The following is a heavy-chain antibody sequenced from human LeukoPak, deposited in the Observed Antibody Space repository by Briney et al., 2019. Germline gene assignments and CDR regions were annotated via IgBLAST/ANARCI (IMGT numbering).Heavy chain of an antibody. CDR2: ICSCSNYI. J-gene: IGHJ4*02. D-gene: IGHD2-2*01. CDR3: ARGPWISTSFDY. V-gene: IGHV3-21*01. CDR1: GFTFSCYS. Sequence: GGSLRLSCAASGFTFSCYSMNWVRKAPGKGLECLSYICSCSNYIYYADSVKDRFTISRDKAKNSLYLQMNSLRAEDTAVYYCARGPWISTSFDYWGQGTLVTVSS.